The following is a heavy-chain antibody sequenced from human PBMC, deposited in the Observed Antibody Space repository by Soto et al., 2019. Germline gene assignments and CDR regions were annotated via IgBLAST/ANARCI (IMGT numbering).Heavy chain of an antibody. CDR3: WRDLEYSSSSGVPEYFQH. D-gene: IGHD6-6*01. J-gene: IGHJ1*01. CDR1: GYTFTSYA. Sequence: ASVKVSCKASGYTFTSYAMHWVRQAPGQRLEWMGWINAGNGKANYSQKFQGRVTITTDTSASTAYMELSSLRSEDTAVYYCWRDLEYSSSSGVPEYFQHWGQGTLVTVSS. V-gene: IGHV1-3*01. CDR2: INAGNGKA.